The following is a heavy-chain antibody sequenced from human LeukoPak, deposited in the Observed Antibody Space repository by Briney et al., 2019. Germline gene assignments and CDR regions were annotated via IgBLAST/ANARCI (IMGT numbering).Heavy chain of an antibody. Sequence: SGGSLRLSCAAYSFTFSSYNKNWVRQAPGKGLEWLSSISSSGTYIYYRDSVKGRFTISRDNAENSLYLEMNSLRVEDTAIYYCVRDRGGYRPIDDWGQGTLITVSS. V-gene: IGHV3-21*01. CDR2: ISSSGTYI. J-gene: IGHJ4*02. CDR1: SFTFSSYN. CDR3: VRDRGGYRPIDD. D-gene: IGHD3-16*01.